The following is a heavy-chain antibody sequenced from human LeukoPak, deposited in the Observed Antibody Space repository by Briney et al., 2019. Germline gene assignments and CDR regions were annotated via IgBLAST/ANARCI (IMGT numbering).Heavy chain of an antibody. D-gene: IGHD6-13*01. CDR2: ISAYSGHT. CDR1: RYTFTNYG. V-gene: IGHV1-18*01. J-gene: IGHJ5*02. CDR3: ASDNQSGSWSWFDP. Sequence: ASVKVSCKTSRYTFTNYGISWVRQAPGHGPEWMGWISAYSGHTNYAQKLQGRVTMTTDTSTSTAYMELRSLRSDDTAVYYCASDNQSGSWSWFDPWGQGTLVSVSA.